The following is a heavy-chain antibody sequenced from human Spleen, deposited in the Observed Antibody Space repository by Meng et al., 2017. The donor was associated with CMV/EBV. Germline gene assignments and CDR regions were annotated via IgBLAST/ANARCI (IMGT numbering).Heavy chain of an antibody. D-gene: IGHD2-2*01. Sequence: GESLKISCAASGFTFSIYAMSWVRQAPGKGPEWAGVIRKNGYGGTTEYAASVKGRFTISRDDSKSIAYLQMNSLKIEDTAVYYCTRGGTSAMRDGMDVWGQGTTVTVSS. V-gene: IGHV3-49*04. CDR3: TRGGTSAMRDGMDV. J-gene: IGHJ6*02. CDR1: GFTFSIYA. CDR2: IRKNGYGGTT.